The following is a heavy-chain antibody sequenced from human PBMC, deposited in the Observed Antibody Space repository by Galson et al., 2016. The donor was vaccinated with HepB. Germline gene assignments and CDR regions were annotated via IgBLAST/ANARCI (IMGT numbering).Heavy chain of an antibody. CDR2: ISGSGNRT. J-gene: IGHJ3*02. CDR3: AKDRNLLWFGELATFDI. D-gene: IGHD3-10*01. V-gene: IGHV3-23*01. Sequence: PGQGLEWVSGISGSGNRTYYADSVKGRFTISRDNSKNRLYLQMNSLRGEDTAVYYCAKDRNLLWFGELATFDIWGQGTMVTVSS.